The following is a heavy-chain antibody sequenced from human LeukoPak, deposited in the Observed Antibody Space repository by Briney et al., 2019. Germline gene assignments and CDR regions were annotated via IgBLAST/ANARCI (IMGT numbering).Heavy chain of an antibody. J-gene: IGHJ4*02. D-gene: IGHD2-2*01. CDR2: IIPILGIA. CDR1: GGTFSSYA. CDR3: ASSIGYCSSTSSHPGDY. V-gene: IGHV1-69*04. Sequence: WASVKVSCKASGGTFSSYAISWVRQAPGQGLEWMGRIIPILGIANYAQKFQGRVTITADKSTSTAYMELSSLRSEDTAVYYCASSIGYCSSTSSHPGDYWGQGTLVTVSS.